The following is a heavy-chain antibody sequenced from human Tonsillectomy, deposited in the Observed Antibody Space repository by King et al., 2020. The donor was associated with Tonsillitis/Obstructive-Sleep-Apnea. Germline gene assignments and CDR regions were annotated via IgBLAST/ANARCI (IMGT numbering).Heavy chain of an antibody. CDR2: ISWNSGSI. CDR3: AQDTNYGDYVDAFDI. V-gene: IGHV3-9*01. CDR1: GFTFDDYA. Sequence: VQLVESGGGLVQPGRSLRLSCAASGFTFDDYAMHWVRQAPGKGLEWVSGISWNSGSIGYADSVKGRFTISRDNAKNSLYLQMNSLRAEDTALYYCAQDTNYGDYVDAFDIWGQGTMVTVSS. J-gene: IGHJ3*02. D-gene: IGHD4-17*01.